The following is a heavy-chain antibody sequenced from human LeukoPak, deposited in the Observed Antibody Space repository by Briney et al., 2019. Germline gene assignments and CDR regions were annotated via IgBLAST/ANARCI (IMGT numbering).Heavy chain of an antibody. V-gene: IGHV3-48*04. D-gene: IGHD3-22*01. J-gene: IGHJ4*02. CDR1: GFTFSSYS. CDR2: ISSSSSTI. CDR3: ARDKGYYYDSSGYGPPKTPPDY. Sequence: GGSLRLSCAASGFTFSSYSMNWVRQAPGKGLEWVSYISSSSSTIHYADSVKGRFTISRDNAKNSLYLQMNSLRAEDTAVYYCARDKGYYYDSSGYGPPKTPPDYWGQGTLVTVSS.